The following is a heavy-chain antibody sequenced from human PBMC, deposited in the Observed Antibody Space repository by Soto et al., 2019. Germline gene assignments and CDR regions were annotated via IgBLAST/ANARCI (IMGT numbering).Heavy chain of an antibody. V-gene: IGHV3-23*01. CDR3: ATRRTYSSSTKTFDY. CDR2: ISASGGST. Sequence: EVQLLESGGGLVQPGGSLRLSCAASGFTFSSYAMSWVRQAPGKGLEWVSTISASGGSTYHGDSVKGRFTISRDNSKNTLYLQMNSLRAEDTAVYYCATRRTYSSSTKTFDYWVQGTLVTVSS. D-gene: IGHD6-6*01. CDR1: GFTFSSYA. J-gene: IGHJ4*02.